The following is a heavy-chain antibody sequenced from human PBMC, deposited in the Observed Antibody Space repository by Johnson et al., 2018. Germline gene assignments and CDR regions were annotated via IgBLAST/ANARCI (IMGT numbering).Heavy chain of an antibody. Sequence: QVQLQQLGAGLLKPSETLSLTCAVYGGSFSGYYWSWIRQPPGKGLEWVGEINHSGRTNYNPSLTMPATISIDTSKNQFSLKLSSVPAADTAVYYCVNDRQFSTNLPAFDYWGQGNLVTVSS. CDR3: VNDRQFSTNLPAFDY. D-gene: IGHD3-22*01. CDR1: GGSFSGYY. CDR2: INHSGRT. V-gene: IGHV4-34*01. J-gene: IGHJ4*02.